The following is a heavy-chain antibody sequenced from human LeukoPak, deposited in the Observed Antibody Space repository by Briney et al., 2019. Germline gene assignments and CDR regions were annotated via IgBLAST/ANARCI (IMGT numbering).Heavy chain of an antibody. CDR1: GGSFSSNPYY. J-gene: IGHJ4*02. V-gene: IGHV4-39*07. D-gene: IGHD3-10*01. Sequence: SETLSLTCTVSGGSFSSNPYYWGWIRQPPGKGLEWIGSIYYIGNTYYNPSLKSRVTISMDTSKNQFSLKLSSVTAADTAVYYCARDTGGDYFDYWGQGTLVTVSS. CDR3: ARDTGGDYFDY. CDR2: IYYIGNT.